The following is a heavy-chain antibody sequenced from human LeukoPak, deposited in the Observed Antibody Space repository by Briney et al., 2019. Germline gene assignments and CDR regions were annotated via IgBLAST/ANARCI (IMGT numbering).Heavy chain of an antibody. Sequence: GGSLRLSCAASGFIFSDYAMSWIRQAPGKGLEWVSTITYGGERTYFADSVKGRFTVSRDNSKNTLYLQMDGLRAEDTATYYCAEGGWSGRFGYWSQGTLVTVSS. CDR2: ITYGGERT. J-gene: IGHJ4*02. V-gene: IGHV3-23*01. CDR1: GFIFSDYA. D-gene: IGHD3-3*01. CDR3: AEGGWSGRFGY.